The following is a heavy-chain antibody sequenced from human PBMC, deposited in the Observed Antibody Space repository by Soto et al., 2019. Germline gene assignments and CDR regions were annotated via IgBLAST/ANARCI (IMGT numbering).Heavy chain of an antibody. CDR1: CYTFTNFG. CDR2: ISAYTDTP. D-gene: IGHD3-3*01. CDR3: ARGGSFLPSPFDP. Sequence: GASVKVSCKASCYTFTNFGVTWVRRAPGQGLEWMGWISAYTDTPNYAENFQGRVAMTRHTSISTAYLDLSSLTSDDTAIYSCARGGSFLPSPFDPWGQGTLVTVSS. J-gene: IGHJ5*02. V-gene: IGHV1-18*01.